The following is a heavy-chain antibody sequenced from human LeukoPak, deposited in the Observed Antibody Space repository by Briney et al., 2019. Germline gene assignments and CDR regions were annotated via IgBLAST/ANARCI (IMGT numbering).Heavy chain of an antibody. CDR3: ARAPSWGRTDYYYYMDV. V-gene: IGHV1-8*01. CDR2: MNPNSGNT. J-gene: IGHJ6*03. Sequence: GASVKVSCKASGYTFTSYDINWVRQATGQGLEWMGWMNPNSGNTGYAQKFQGRVTMTRNTSISTAYMELSSLRSEDTAVYYCARAPSWGRTDYYYYMDVWGKGTTVTISS. D-gene: IGHD2-8*02. CDR1: GYTFTSYD.